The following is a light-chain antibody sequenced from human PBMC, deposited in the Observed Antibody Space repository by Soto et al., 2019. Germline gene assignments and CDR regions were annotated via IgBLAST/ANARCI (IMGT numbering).Light chain of an antibody. V-gene: IGKV3D-20*01. CDR2: DVS. Sequence: EIVLTQSPATLSLSPGERATLSCEASQTISSSQLAWYQQKPDLAPRLLIYDVSSRATGIPDRFSGSGSGTDFTLTISRVTPEDFAVYYCHQYTASPLTFGGGTKVEIE. J-gene: IGKJ4*01. CDR3: HQYTASPLT. CDR1: QTISSSQ.